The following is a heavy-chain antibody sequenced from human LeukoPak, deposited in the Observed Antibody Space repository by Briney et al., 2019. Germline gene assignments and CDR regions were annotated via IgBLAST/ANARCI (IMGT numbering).Heavy chain of an antibody. J-gene: IGHJ4*02. CDR2: TYYRSKWYN. D-gene: IGHD4/OR15-4a*01. CDR1: GDSVSSNSAA. V-gene: IGHV6-1*01. CDR3: ARCLHDYGCLGYFDY. Sequence: PSQTLSLTCAISGDSVSSNSAAWTWIRQSPSRGLEWLGRTYYRSKWYNDYAVSVQSRIVINPDTSKNQYSLQLNSVTPEDTAVYCCARCLHDYGCLGYFDYWGQGTLVTVSS.